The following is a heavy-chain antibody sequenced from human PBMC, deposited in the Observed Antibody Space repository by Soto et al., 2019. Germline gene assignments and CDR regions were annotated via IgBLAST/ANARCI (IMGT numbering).Heavy chain of an antibody. CDR2: IIPIFGTA. CDR1: GGTFSSYA. J-gene: IGHJ5*02. Sequence: SVKVSCKASGGTFSSYAISWVRQAPGQGLEWMGGIIPIFGTANYAQKFQGRVTITADESTSTAYMELSSLRSEDTAVYYCARDLGIAARPLGSKSWFDPWGHGTLVTVSS. CDR3: ARDLGIAARPLGSKSWFDP. V-gene: IGHV1-69*13. D-gene: IGHD6-6*01.